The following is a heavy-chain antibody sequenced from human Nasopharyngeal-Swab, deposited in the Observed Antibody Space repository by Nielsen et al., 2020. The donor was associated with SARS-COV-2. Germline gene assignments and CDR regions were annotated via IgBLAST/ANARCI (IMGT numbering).Heavy chain of an antibody. CDR2: IKQGGTQQ. CDR1: GFTFSSYW. Sequence: GESLKISCAASGFTFSSYWMRWVRQAPGKGLEWVAHIKQGGTQQYYVDSVKGRFTISRDNAKNSLYLQMNSLRADDTAVYYCTRYCSTTSCPRGFDYWGQGTLVTVSS. V-gene: IGHV3-7*01. D-gene: IGHD2-2*01. J-gene: IGHJ4*02. CDR3: TRYCSTTSCPRGFDY.